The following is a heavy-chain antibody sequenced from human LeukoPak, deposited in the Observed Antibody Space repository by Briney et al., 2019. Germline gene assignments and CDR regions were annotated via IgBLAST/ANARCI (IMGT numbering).Heavy chain of an antibody. J-gene: IGHJ3*01. CDR1: GFTFKSYA. CDR2: ISGTGGSP. V-gene: IGHV3-23*01. CDR3: ARVSAITGPNDALDF. D-gene: IGHD1-20*01. Sequence: GGSLRLSCAASGFTFKSYAMNWVRQAPGKGLEWVSAISGTGGSPYYADSVKGRFTISRDNSKSTLYLQMNNLRAEDTAVYYCARVSAITGPNDALDFWGQGTMVTVSS.